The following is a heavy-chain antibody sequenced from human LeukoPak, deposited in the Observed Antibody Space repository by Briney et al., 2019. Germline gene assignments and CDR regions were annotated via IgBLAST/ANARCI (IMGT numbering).Heavy chain of an antibody. Sequence: ASETLSLTCAVYGGSFSGYYWSWIRQPPGKGLEWIGSIFYSGSTYYNPSLKSRVTISVDTSKNQFSLRLSSVTAADTAVYYCAREYEWSRSSFDPWGQGTLVTVSS. CDR3: AREYEWSRSSFDP. D-gene: IGHD3-3*01. CDR1: GGSFSGYY. V-gene: IGHV4-34*12. CDR2: IFYSGST. J-gene: IGHJ5*02.